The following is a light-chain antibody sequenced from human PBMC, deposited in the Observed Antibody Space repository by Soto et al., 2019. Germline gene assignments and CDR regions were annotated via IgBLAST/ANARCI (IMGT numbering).Light chain of an antibody. Sequence: EIVMKQSPATLSLSPGERATLSCRASQSVGTYLAWYQQKPGQAPRLLIYDSSKRATDIPARFSGSGSGTDFTLTIISLEPEDFSVYYCQQRSIWPPAFGGGTKVEIK. V-gene: IGKV3-11*01. CDR3: QQRSIWPPA. J-gene: IGKJ4*01. CDR2: DSS. CDR1: QSVGTY.